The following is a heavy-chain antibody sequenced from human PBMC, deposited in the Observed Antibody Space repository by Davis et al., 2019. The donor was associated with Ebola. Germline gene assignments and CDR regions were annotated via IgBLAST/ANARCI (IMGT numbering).Heavy chain of an antibody. CDR3: ARALTASYDFWSGPVMDV. D-gene: IGHD3-3*01. J-gene: IGHJ6*02. Sequence: GESLKISCAASGFTFSSYGMHWVRQAPGKGLEWVAVIWYDGSNKYYADSVKGRFTISRDNSKNTLYLQMNSLRAEDTAVYYCARALTASYDFWSGPVMDVWGQGTTVTVSS. CDR2: IWYDGSNK. V-gene: IGHV3-33*01. CDR1: GFTFSSYG.